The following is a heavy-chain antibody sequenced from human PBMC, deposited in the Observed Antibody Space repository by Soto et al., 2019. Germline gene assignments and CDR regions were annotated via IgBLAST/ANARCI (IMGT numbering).Heavy chain of an antibody. J-gene: IGHJ5*02. CDR2: IYPGDSDT. CDR1: GYSFTSYW. Sequence: GESLKISCKGSGYSFTSYWIGWVLQMPWKGLEWMGIIYPGDSDTRYSPSFQGQVTISADKSISTAYLQWSSLKASDTAMYYCARLERSYGSGSYGWFAPWGQGTLVTVSS. D-gene: IGHD3-10*01. V-gene: IGHV5-51*01. CDR3: ARLERSYGSGSYGWFAP.